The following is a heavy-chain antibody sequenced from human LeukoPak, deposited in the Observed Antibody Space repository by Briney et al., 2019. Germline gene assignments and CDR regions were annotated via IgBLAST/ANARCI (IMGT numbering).Heavy chain of an antibody. CDR2: IIPIFGTA. J-gene: IGHJ6*04. V-gene: IGHV1-69*06. Sequence: GASVKVSCKASGGTFSIYAISWVRQAPGQGLEWMGGIIPIFGTANYAQKFQGRVTITADKSTSTAYMELSSLRSEDTAVYYCARGGYCSGGSCYMLGDYYGMDVWGKGTTVTVSS. CDR1: GGTFSIYA. D-gene: IGHD2-15*01. CDR3: ARGGYCSGGSCYMLGDYYGMDV.